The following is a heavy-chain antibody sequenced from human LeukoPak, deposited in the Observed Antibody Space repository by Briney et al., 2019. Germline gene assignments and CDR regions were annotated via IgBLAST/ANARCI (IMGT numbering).Heavy chain of an antibody. CDR1: GYTFTSYA. CDR3: ARDAPSGGYYDSSGYFDY. CDR2: INAGNGNT. V-gene: IGHV1-3*01. J-gene: IGHJ4*02. Sequence: GASVKVSCKASGYTFTSYATHWVRQAPGQRLEWMGWINAGNGNTKYSQKFQGRVTITRDTSASTAYMELSSLRSEDTAVYYCARDAPSGGYYDSSGYFDYWGQGTLVTVSS. D-gene: IGHD3-22*01.